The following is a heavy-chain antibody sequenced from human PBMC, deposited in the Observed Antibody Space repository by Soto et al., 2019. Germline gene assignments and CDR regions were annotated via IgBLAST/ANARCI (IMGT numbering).Heavy chain of an antibody. V-gene: IGHV1-69*12. CDR3: AARTTIVLVPAAIRENGMDV. J-gene: IGHJ6*02. Sequence: QVQLVQSGAEVKKPGSSVKVSCKASGGTFSSYAISWVRQAPGQGLEWMGGIIPIFGTANYAQKCQGRVTITADESTSTAYMELSSLRSEETTVYYRAARTTIVLVPAAIRENGMDVWGQGTTVTVSS. D-gene: IGHD2-2*02. CDR2: IIPIFGTA. CDR1: GGTFSSYA.